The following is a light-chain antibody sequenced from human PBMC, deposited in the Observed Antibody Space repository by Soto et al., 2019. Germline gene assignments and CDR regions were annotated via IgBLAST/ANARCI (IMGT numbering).Light chain of an antibody. V-gene: IGKV1-12*01. CDR3: QQFHSLPIT. Sequence: DIQMTQSPSPVSASVGARVTITCRASQGISGSLAWHQQKPGKAPNLLIYAASSLQGGVPSRFSGGGSGTDFTLTIGSLQPEDCATYYGQQFHSLPITFGQGTRLEIK. CDR1: QGISGS. J-gene: IGKJ5*01. CDR2: AAS.